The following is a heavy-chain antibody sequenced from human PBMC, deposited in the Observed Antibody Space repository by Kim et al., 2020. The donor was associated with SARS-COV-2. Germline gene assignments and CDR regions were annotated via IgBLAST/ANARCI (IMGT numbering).Heavy chain of an antibody. J-gene: IGHJ4*02. CDR2: IRQNAYGGTS. CDR1: GFISGDYE. D-gene: IGHD1-1*01. Sequence: GGSLRLSCRTSGFISGDYELSWIRQAPGKGLEWISFIRQNAYGGTSEYAASVKGRFIISRDDSKSIVYLQMNSLKTEDTALYYCARERPRWSDYWGQGTL. CDR3: ARERPRWSDY. V-gene: IGHV3-49*03.